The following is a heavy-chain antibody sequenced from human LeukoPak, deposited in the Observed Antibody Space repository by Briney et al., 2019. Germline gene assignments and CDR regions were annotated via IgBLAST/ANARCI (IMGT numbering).Heavy chain of an antibody. D-gene: IGHD3-22*01. CDR3: TRDTYYYDSSIPGY. V-gene: IGHV3-49*03. CDR1: GFTFGDYA. CDR2: IRSKAYGGTT. J-gene: IGHJ4*02. Sequence: GGSLRLSCTGSGFTFGDYAMSWFRQAPGKGLEWVDFIRSKAYGGTTEYAASVKGRFTISRDDSKSIAYLQMNSLKTEDTAVYYCTRDTYYYDSSIPGYWGQGTLVTVSS.